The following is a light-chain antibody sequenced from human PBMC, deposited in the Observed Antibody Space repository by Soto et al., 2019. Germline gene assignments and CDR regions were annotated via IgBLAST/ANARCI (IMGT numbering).Light chain of an antibody. CDR1: QSVSSY. CDR2: GAS. J-gene: IGKJ1*01. V-gene: IGKV3-20*01. Sequence: EVVLTQSPGTLSLSRGETSTLCGRASQSVSSYLAWYQQKPGQAPRLLIYGASGRATGIPDRFSGSESGTDFTLTISRLEAEDSAVYYCQQYGTSPRTFGQGTKVDIK. CDR3: QQYGTSPRT.